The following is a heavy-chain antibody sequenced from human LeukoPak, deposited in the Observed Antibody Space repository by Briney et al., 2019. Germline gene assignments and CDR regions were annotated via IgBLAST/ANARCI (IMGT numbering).Heavy chain of an antibody. CDR3: ARHYGSGSYYFDY. Sequence: SETLSLTCTVSGGSISSSSYYWGWIRQPPGKGLEWIGSIYYSGSTYYNPSLKSRVTISVDTSKNQFSLKLSSVTAADTAVYYCARHYGSGSYYFDYWGQGTLVTVSS. D-gene: IGHD3-10*01. J-gene: IGHJ4*02. V-gene: IGHV4-39*01. CDR2: IYYSGST. CDR1: GGSISSSSYY.